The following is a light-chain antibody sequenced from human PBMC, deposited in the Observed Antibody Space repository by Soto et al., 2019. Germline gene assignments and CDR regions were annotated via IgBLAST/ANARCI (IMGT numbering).Light chain of an antibody. CDR1: QIVSSN. CDR3: QQFNKWPRT. V-gene: IGKV3-15*01. Sequence: IVLTQSPGPLSLSPGERASLSCRASQIVSSNYLAWFQQKPGQAPRLLIYGASSRATGIPARFSGSGSGTEFTLTISSLQSEDFAIYYCQQFNKWPRTFGQVAK. CDR2: GAS. J-gene: IGKJ1*01.